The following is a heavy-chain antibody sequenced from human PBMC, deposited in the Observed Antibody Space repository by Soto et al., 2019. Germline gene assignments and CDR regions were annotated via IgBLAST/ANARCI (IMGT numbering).Heavy chain of an antibody. CDR3: ARYRREAVAGYTLDN. V-gene: IGHV4-59*01. D-gene: IGHD6-13*01. Sequence: SETLSLTCTVSGGSISSNYWTWIRQPPGKGLEWIGYVYNSGSTNYNPSLKSRVTISEDTSKSQFSLKVNSMTAADTAVYYCARYRREAVAGYTLDNWGQGILVTV. J-gene: IGHJ4*02. CDR2: VYNSGST. CDR1: GGSISSNY.